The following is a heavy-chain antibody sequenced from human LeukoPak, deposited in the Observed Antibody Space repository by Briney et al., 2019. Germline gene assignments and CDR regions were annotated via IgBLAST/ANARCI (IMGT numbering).Heavy chain of an antibody. CDR1: GFTFSSYA. J-gene: IGHJ4*02. D-gene: IGHD3-22*01. Sequence: GGSLRLSCAASGFTFSSYAMSWVRRAPGKGLEWVSAISGSGGSTYYADSVKGRFTISRDNSKNTLYLQMNSLRAEDTAVYCCAKPYYYYDSSGYAGWGQGTLVTVSS. V-gene: IGHV3-23*01. CDR3: AKPYYYYDSSGYAG. CDR2: ISGSGGST.